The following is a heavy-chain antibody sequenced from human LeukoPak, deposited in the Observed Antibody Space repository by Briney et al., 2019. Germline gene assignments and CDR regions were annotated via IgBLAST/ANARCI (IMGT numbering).Heavy chain of an antibody. CDR2: IYYSGST. V-gene: IGHV4-59*12. CDR3: ARDLFARDGYNYDDFY. J-gene: IGHJ4*02. D-gene: IGHD5-24*01. Sequence: SETLSLTCAVSGGSISSYYWSWIRQPPGKGLEWIGYIYYSGSTTYNPPLKSRVTISVDTSKKQFSLKLSSVTAADTAVYYCARDLFARDGYNYDDFYWGQGTLVTVSS. CDR1: GGSISSYY.